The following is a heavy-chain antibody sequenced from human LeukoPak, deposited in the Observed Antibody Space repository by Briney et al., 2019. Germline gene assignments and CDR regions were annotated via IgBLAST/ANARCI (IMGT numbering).Heavy chain of an antibody. Sequence: GRSLRLSCAASGFTFTNYGMHWVRQAPGKGLEWVAVIWYDGSNKYYADSVKGRFTISRDNSKTTLYLQMNSLRAEDTAVYYCAKATELWLLDYWGQGTLVTVS. D-gene: IGHD5-18*01. CDR3: AKATELWLLDY. V-gene: IGHV3-33*06. CDR1: GFTFTNYG. J-gene: IGHJ4*02. CDR2: IWYDGSNK.